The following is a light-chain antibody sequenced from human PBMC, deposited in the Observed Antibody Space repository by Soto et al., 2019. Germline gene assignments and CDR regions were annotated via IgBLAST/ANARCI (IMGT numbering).Light chain of an antibody. CDR2: AAS. CDR1: QSVDSKY. V-gene: IGKV3-20*01. Sequence: EIVLTQSPGTLSLSPGERATLSCRASQSVDSKYLAWYQQKPGQAPRILIFAASSRSTGIPDRFSRSGSVTDFTLTISRLEPGDFAVYYCQQYGYSSWTFGQGTKVDIK. CDR3: QQYGYSSWT. J-gene: IGKJ1*01.